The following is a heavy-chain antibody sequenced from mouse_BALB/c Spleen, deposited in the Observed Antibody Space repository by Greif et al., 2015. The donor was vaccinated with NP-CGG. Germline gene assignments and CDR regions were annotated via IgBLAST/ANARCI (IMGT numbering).Heavy chain of an antibody. CDR1: GYTFTDYN. CDR2: IYPYNGGT. Sequence: VQLQHPGPELVKPGASVKISCKASGYTFTDYNMHWVKQSHGKSLEWIGYIYPYNGGTGYNQKFKSKATLSVDNSSSTAYMELRSLTSEDSAVYYCARYYRYDGMDYWGQGTSVTVSS. D-gene: IGHD2-14*01. J-gene: IGHJ4*01. CDR3: ARYYRYDGMDY. V-gene: IGHV1S29*02.